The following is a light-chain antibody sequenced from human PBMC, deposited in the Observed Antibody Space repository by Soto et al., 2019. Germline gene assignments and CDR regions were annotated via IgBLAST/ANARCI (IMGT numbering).Light chain of an antibody. CDR2: SAS. CDR1: HDVGDD. V-gene: IGKV1-17*01. CDR3: LQRRDSPLT. J-gene: IGKJ1*01. Sequence: DIQMAKCPSSVGGCIIERVTITCRASHDVGDDLGWYRQKVGRAPERLIYSASNLASGVPSRVRGSGSGTQFTLSIDALQPEHFAPTSFLQRRDSPLTFGRGTKVDI.